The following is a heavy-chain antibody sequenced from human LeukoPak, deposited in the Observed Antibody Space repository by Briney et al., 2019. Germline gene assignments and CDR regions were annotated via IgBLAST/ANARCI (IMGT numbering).Heavy chain of an antibody. D-gene: IGHD2-15*01. CDR1: GGSISSYY. CDR2: IYYSGST. J-gene: IGHJ6*03. V-gene: IGHV4-59*01. CDR3: ARAPDCSGGSCYPYYYYYYMDV. Sequence: SETLSLTCTVSGGSISSYYWSWIRQPPGKGLEWIGYIYYSGSTNYNPSLKSRVTISVDTSKNQFSLKLSSVTAADTAVYYCARAPDCSGGSCYPYYYYYYMDVWSKGTTVTVSS.